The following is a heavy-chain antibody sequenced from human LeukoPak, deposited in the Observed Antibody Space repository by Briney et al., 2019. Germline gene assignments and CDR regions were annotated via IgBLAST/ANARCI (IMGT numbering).Heavy chain of an antibody. CDR3: ARSSTGTTGIFGY. V-gene: IGHV3-21*01. Sequence: PGGSLRLSCAASGFTFSSYSMNWVRQAPGKGLEWVSSISSSSSYIYYADSVKGRFTISRDNAKNSLYLQMNSLRAEDTAVYYCARSSTGTTGIFGYWGQGTLVTVSS. CDR1: GFTFSSYS. CDR2: ISSSSSYI. D-gene: IGHD1-1*01. J-gene: IGHJ4*02.